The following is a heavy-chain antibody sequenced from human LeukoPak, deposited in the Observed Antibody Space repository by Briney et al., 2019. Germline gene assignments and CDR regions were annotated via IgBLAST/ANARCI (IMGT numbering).Heavy chain of an antibody. D-gene: IGHD6-13*01. CDR2: IYYSGST. V-gene: IGHV4-39*01. CDR1: GDSISSSGYY. Sequence: SETLSLTCPVSGDSISSSGYYWGWIRQPPGKGLEWIGTIYYSGSTYYNPSLKSRVTISVDTSKNQFSLRLSSVTAADTAVYYCARHSLEQQLYWFDPWGQGTLVTVS. J-gene: IGHJ5*02. CDR3: ARHSLEQQLYWFDP.